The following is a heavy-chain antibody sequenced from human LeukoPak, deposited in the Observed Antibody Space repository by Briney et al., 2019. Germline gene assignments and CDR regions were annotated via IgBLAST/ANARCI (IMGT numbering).Heavy chain of an antibody. J-gene: IGHJ4*02. D-gene: IGHD1-7*01. CDR2: ISSSSSYI. Sequence: PGGSLRLSCGTSGLTFSRYWMTWVRQAPGKGLEWVSSISSSSSYIYYADSVKGRFTISRDNAKNSLYLQMNSLRAEDTSVYYCARDELELRLISDYWGQGTLVTVSS. CDR1: GLTFSRYW. CDR3: ARDELELRLISDY. V-gene: IGHV3-21*01.